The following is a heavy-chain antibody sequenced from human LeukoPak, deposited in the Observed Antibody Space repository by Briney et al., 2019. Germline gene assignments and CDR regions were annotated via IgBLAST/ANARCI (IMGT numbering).Heavy chain of an antibody. V-gene: IGHV1-18*01. J-gene: IGHJ4*02. Sequence: ASVKVSCKASGYTFTCYGISWVRQAPGQGLEWMGWISAYNGNTNYAQKLQGRVTMTTDTSTSTAYMELRNLRSDDTAVYYCARGGPAARLITFGGVTDYWGQGTLVTVSS. CDR3: ARGGPAARLITFGGVTDY. D-gene: IGHD3-16*01. CDR2: ISAYNGNT. CDR1: GYTFTCYG.